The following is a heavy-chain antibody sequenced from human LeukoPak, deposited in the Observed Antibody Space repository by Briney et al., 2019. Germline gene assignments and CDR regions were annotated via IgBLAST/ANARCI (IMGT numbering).Heavy chain of an antibody. D-gene: IGHD3-22*01. J-gene: IGHJ4*02. CDR1: EYTFTGYY. CDR2: ISAYNGNT. CDR3: ARDPEPYYYDSSGSLGVDY. V-gene: IGHV1-18*04. Sequence: ASVKVSCKASEYTFTGYYMHWVRQAPGQGLEWMGWISAYNGNTNYAQKLQGRVTMTTDTSTSTAYMELRSLRSDDTAVYYCARDPEPYYYDSSGSLGVDYWGQGTLVTVSS.